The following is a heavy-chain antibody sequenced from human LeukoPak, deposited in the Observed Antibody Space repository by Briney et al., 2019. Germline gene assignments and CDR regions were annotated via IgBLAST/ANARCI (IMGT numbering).Heavy chain of an antibody. CDR1: GFTFSSYS. D-gene: IGHD5-18*01. Sequence: GRSLRLSCAASGFTFSSYSMNWVRQAPGKGLEWVSYISSSSSTIYYADSVKGRFTISRDNAKNSLYLQMNSLRDEDTAVYYCARDGRGYSYGYTYYYYYYGMDVWGQGTTVTVSS. CDR2: ISSSSSTI. J-gene: IGHJ6*02. V-gene: IGHV3-48*02. CDR3: ARDGRGYSYGYTYYYYYYGMDV.